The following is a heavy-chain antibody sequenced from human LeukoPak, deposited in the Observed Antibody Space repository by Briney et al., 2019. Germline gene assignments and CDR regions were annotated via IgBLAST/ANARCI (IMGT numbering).Heavy chain of an antibody. CDR1: GGSISSYY. CDR2: IYYSGST. V-gene: IGHV4-59*01. J-gene: IGHJ4*02. D-gene: IGHD6-13*01. Sequence: SETLSLTCTVSGGSISSYYWSWIRQPPGKGLEWIGYIYYSGSTNYNPSLESRVTISVDTSKNQFSLRLSSVTAADTAVYYCARYSTSWYGGLLDYWGQGTLVTVSS. CDR3: ARYSTSWYGGLLDY.